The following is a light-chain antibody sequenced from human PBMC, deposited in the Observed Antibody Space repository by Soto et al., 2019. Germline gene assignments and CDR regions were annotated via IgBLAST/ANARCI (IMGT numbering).Light chain of an antibody. V-gene: IGKV3-20*01. Sequence: EIVLTQSPGTLSLSPGERATLSCRASQSVSSSYLAWYQQKPGQAPRLLIYGASSRATGIPDRFSGSGSGTELTLTIRRLEHEDFAVYYCKQYGSSPLYTFGQGTKLEIK. CDR2: GAS. CDR3: KQYGSSPLYT. CDR1: QSVSSSY. J-gene: IGKJ2*01.